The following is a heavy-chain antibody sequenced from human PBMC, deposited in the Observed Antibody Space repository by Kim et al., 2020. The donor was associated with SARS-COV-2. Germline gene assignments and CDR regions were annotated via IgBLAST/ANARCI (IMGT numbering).Heavy chain of an antibody. CDR2: IYPGDSDT. CDR1: GYSFTSYW. V-gene: IGHV5-51*01. Sequence: GESLKISCKGSGYSFTSYWIGWVRQMPGKGLEWMGIIYPGDSDTRYSPSFQGQVTISADKSISTAYLQWSSLKASDTAMYYCARRAEGYDSSGYYFWYFDYWGQGTLVTVSS. J-gene: IGHJ4*02. CDR3: ARRAEGYDSSGYYFWYFDY. D-gene: IGHD3-22*01.